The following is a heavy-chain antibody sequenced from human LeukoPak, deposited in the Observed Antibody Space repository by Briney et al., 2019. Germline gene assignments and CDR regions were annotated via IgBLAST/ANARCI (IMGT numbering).Heavy chain of an antibody. D-gene: IGHD3-22*01. J-gene: IGHJ4*02. CDR3: ACTRPDYDSSGYPIDY. V-gene: IGHV4-30-2*01. CDR2: INHSGST. Sequence: PSQTLSLTCTVSGGSISSGGYYWSWIRQPPGKGLEWIGEINHSGSTNYNPSLKSRVTISVDTSKNQFSLKLSSVTAADTAVYYCACTRPDYDSSGYPIDYWGQGTLVTVSS. CDR1: GGSISSGGYY.